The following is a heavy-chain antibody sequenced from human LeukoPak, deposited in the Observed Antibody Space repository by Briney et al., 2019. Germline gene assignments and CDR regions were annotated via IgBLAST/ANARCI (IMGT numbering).Heavy chain of an antibody. D-gene: IGHD5-24*01. Sequence: GASVKVSCKASGGTFSSHAISWVRQAPGQGLEWMGIINPSGGSTTYAQNFQGRVTMTRDTSTSTVYMELSSLRSEDTAVYYCARGGDMATVPHLYYFEYWGQGTLVTVSS. V-gene: IGHV1-46*01. J-gene: IGHJ4*02. CDR2: INPSGGST. CDR3: ARGGDMATVPHLYYFEY. CDR1: GGTFSSHA.